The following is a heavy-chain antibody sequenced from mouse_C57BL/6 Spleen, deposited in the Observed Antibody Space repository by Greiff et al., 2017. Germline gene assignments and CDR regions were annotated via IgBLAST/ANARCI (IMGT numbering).Heavy chain of an antibody. CDR3: ARGDDGYPGFAY. Sequence: DVMLVESGGGLVKPGGSLKLSCAASGFTFSSYAMSWVRQTPEKRLEWVATISDGGSYTYYPDNVKGRFTISRDNAKNNLYLQMSHLKSEDTAMYYCARGDDGYPGFAYWGQGTLVTVSA. J-gene: IGHJ3*01. CDR1: GFTFSSYA. CDR2: ISDGGSYT. V-gene: IGHV5-4*03. D-gene: IGHD2-3*01.